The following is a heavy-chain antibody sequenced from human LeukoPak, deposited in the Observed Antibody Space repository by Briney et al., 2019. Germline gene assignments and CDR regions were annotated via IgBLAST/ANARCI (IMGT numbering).Heavy chain of an antibody. J-gene: IGHJ4*02. V-gene: IGHV3-33*01. D-gene: IGHD2-15*01. CDR3: ARDRVAATTALGD. CDR1: GFTFSSYG. CDR2: IWYDGSNK. Sequence: GGSLRLSCAASGFTFSSYGMHWVRQAPGKGLEGVAVIWYDGSNKYYADSVKGRFTISRDNSKNTLYLQMNSLRAEDTAVYYCARDRVAATTALGDWGQGTLVTVSS.